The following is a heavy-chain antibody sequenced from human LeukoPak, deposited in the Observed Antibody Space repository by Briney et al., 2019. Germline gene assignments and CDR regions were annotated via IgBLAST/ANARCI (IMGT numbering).Heavy chain of an antibody. V-gene: IGHV4-59*01. CDR1: DGSIDSYY. CDR3: ARVYQSAEYYFDY. Sequence: SETLSLTCTVPDGSIDSYYWSWIRQPPGKGLEWIGYIYYTGSTEYHPSLKSRVTISLDTSKNQFSLKLTSVTAADTAVYYCARVYQSAEYYFDYWGQGNLVSVSS. D-gene: IGHD2-2*01. J-gene: IGHJ4*02. CDR2: IYYTGST.